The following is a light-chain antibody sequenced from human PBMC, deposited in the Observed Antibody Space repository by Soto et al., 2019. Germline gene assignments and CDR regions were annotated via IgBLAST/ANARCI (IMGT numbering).Light chain of an antibody. V-gene: IGKV1-13*02. CDR2: DAS. CDR3: QQLKTYPFT. CDR1: QGISSA. J-gene: IGKJ5*01. Sequence: AIQLTQSPSSLSASVGDRVSITCRARQGISSALAWYQHKPGKAPKILIYDASSLQSGVPSRFSGSESGTECTLTISSLQPEDFATYYGQQLKTYPFTFGQGTRLEIK.